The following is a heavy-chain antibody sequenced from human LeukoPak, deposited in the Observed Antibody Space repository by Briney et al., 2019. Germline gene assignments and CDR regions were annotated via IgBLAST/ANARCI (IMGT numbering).Heavy chain of an antibody. CDR1: GFTFSSYS. CDR3: ARGRVGYKTYFDY. J-gene: IGHJ4*02. D-gene: IGHD5-24*01. CDR2: ISSSSSTI. V-gene: IGHV3-48*01. Sequence: GSLRLSCAASGFTFSSYSMDWVRQAPGKGLEWVSYISSSSSTIYYADSVKGRVTISRDDAKNSLYLQMNSLRAEDTAVYYCARGRVGYKTYFDYWGQGTLVTVSS.